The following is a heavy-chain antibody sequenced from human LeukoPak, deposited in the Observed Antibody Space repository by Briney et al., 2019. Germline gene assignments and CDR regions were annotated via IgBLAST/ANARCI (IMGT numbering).Heavy chain of an antibody. Sequence: PGGSLRLSCAASGFTFSSYAMHWVRQAPGRGLEYVSAISSNGGSTYYANSVKGRFTISRDNSKNTLYLQMGSLRAEDTAVYYCARAAAGKVYYFDYWGQGTLVTVSS. CDR1: GFTFSSYA. CDR2: ISSNGGST. CDR3: ARAAAGKVYYFDY. J-gene: IGHJ4*02. D-gene: IGHD6-13*01. V-gene: IGHV3-64*01.